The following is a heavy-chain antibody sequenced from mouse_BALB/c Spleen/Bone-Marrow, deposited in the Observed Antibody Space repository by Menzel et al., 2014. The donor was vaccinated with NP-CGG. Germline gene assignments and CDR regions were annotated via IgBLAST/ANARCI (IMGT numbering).Heavy chain of an antibody. D-gene: IGHD1-2*01. CDR3: TREDYGYTFAY. CDR1: GFTFSSYT. V-gene: IGHV5-6-4*01. J-gene: IGHJ3*01. CDR2: ISSGGSYT. Sequence: EVKLVESGGGLVKPGGSLKLSCAASGFTFSSYTMSWVRQTPEKRLEWVATISSGGSYTYYPDSVKGRFTISRDNAKNTLYLQMNSLKSEDTAMYYCTREDYGYTFAYWGQGTLVTVSA.